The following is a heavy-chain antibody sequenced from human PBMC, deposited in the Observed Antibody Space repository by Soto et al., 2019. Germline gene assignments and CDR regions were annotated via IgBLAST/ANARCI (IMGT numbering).Heavy chain of an antibody. V-gene: IGHV1-69*13. Sequence: SVKVSCKASGGTFSSYAISWVRQAPGQGLEWMGGIIPIFGTANYAQKFQGRVTITADESTSTAYMELSSLRSEDTAVYYCARDPSLLGSGSYYYYYGMDVWGQGTTVTVSS. CDR1: GGTFSSYA. D-gene: IGHD3-10*01. CDR2: IIPIFGTA. CDR3: ARDPSLLGSGSYYYYYGMDV. J-gene: IGHJ6*02.